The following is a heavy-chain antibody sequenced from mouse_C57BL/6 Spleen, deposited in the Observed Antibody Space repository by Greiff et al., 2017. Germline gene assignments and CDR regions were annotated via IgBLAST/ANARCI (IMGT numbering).Heavy chain of an antibody. D-gene: IGHD4-1*01. V-gene: IGHV14-2*01. J-gene: IGHJ2*01. Sequence: VQLQQSGAELVKPGASDKLSCTASCSNIEDYYLHWVQPRTEQGLGWSGRIAPEDGATKYAPKFQGTAPITADTSSNTAYLQLSSLTYGDTAVYYCAELTGTGDSGGQGTTLAVSS. CDR2: IAPEDGAT. CDR1: CSNIEDYY. CDR3: AELTGTGDS.